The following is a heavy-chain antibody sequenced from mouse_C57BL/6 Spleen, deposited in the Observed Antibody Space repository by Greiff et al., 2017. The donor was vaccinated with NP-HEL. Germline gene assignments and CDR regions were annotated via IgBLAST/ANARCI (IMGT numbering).Heavy chain of an antibody. CDR2: IWSGGST. J-gene: IGHJ1*03. CDR1: GFSLTSYG. V-gene: IGHV2-4*01. D-gene: IGHD1-1*01. Sequence: QVQLQQSGPGLVQPSQSLSITCTVSGFSLTSYGVHWVRQPPGKGLEWLGVIWSGGSTDYNAAFISRLSISKDNSKSQVFFKMNSLQADDTAIYYCAKNPLHYGSSSWYFDVWGTGTTVTVSS. CDR3: AKNPLHYGSSSWYFDV.